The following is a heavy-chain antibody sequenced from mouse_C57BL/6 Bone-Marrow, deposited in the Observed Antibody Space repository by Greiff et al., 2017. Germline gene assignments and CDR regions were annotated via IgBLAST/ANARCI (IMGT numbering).Heavy chain of an antibody. CDR2: IYPGSGST. CDR1: GYTFTSYW. D-gene: IGHD2-1*01. Sequence: QVQLQRPGAELVKPGASVKMSCKASGYTFTSYWITWVKQRPGQGLEWIGDIYPGSGSTNYNEKFKSKATLTVDTSSSTAYMQLSSLTSEDSAVYYCARPSIYYGYAMDYWGQGTSVTVSS. CDR3: ARPSIYYGYAMDY. V-gene: IGHV1-55*01. J-gene: IGHJ4*01.